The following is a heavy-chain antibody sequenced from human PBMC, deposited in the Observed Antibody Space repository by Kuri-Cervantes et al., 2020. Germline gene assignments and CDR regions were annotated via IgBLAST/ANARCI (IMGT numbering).Heavy chain of an antibody. CDR3: AIEADIVVVPAGGSHWFDP. CDR1: GGSISSGGYS. CDR2: INHSGST. J-gene: IGHJ5*02. V-gene: IGHV4-30-2*01. D-gene: IGHD2-2*01. Sequence: SCAVSGGSISSGGYSWSWIRQPPGKGLEWIGEINHSGSTNYNPSLKGRVTISVDTSKNQFSLKLSSVTAAETAVYYCAIEADIVVVPAGGSHWFDPWGQGTLVTVSS.